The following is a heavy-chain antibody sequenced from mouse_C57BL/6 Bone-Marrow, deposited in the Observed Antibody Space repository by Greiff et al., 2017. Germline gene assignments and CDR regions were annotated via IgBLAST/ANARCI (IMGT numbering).Heavy chain of an antibody. V-gene: IGHV1-81*01. Sequence: QVQLKQSGAELARPGASVKLSCKASGYTFTSYGISWVKQRTGQGLEWIGEIYPRSGNTYSNEKFKGKATLTADKSSSTAYMELRSRTTEYSAVEFCAREADYQFYYYAMDYWGQGTSVTVSS. D-gene: IGHD1-1*02. CDR2: IYPRSGNT. CDR1: GYTFTSYG. J-gene: IGHJ4*01. CDR3: AREADYQFYYYAMDY.